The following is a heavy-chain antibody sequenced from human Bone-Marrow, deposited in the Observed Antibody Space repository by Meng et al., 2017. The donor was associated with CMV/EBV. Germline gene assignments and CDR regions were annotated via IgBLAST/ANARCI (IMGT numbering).Heavy chain of an antibody. CDR2: ISGSGGST. Sequence: LTCAASGFTFSSYAMSWVRQAPGKGLEWVSAISGSGGSTYYADSVKGRFTISRDNSKNTLYLQMNSLRAEDTAVYYCAKDGRLSFDYWGQGTLVTVSS. V-gene: IGHV3-23*01. J-gene: IGHJ4*02. CDR3: AKDGRLSFDY. CDR1: GFTFSSYA.